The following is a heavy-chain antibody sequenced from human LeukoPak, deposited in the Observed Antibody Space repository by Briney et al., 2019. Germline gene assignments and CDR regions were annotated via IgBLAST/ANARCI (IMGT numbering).Heavy chain of an antibody. CDR1: GGTFSSYA. D-gene: IGHD3-22*01. V-gene: IGHV1-69*06. Sequence: SVKVSCKASGGTFSSYAISWVRQAPGQGLEWMGGIIPIFGTANYAQKFQGRVTITADKSTSTAYMELSSLRSEDTAVYYCASMLYYYDSSGYFFDYWGQGTLVTVSS. J-gene: IGHJ4*02. CDR3: ASMLYYYDSSGYFFDY. CDR2: IIPIFGTA.